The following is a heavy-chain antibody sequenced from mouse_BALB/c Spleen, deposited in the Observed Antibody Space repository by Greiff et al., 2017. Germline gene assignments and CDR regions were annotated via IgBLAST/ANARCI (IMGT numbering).Heavy chain of an antibody. CDR1: GFTFSSYG. D-gene: IGHD1-1*01. CDR2: ISSGGSYT. V-gene: IGHV5-6*01. Sequence: EVQLVESGGDLVKPGGSLKLSCAASGFTFSSYGMSWVRQTPDKRLEWVATISSGGSYTYYPDSVKGRFTISRDNAKNTLYLQMSSLKSEDTAMYYCARRDGSSVYYAMDYWGQGTSVTVSS. J-gene: IGHJ4*01. CDR3: ARRDGSSVYYAMDY.